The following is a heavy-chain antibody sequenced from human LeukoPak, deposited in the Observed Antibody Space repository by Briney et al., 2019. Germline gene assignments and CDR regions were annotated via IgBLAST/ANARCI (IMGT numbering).Heavy chain of an antibody. CDR1: GYTFTGYY. Sequence: GASVKVSCKASGYTFTGYYMHWVRQAPGQGPEWMGWINPNSGGTNCAQKFQGWVTMTRDTSISTAYMELSRLRSDDTAVYYCARGRYSSSWYDYWYFDLWGRGTLVTVSS. CDR2: INPNSGGT. J-gene: IGHJ2*01. V-gene: IGHV1-2*04. D-gene: IGHD6-13*01. CDR3: ARGRYSSSWYDYWYFDL.